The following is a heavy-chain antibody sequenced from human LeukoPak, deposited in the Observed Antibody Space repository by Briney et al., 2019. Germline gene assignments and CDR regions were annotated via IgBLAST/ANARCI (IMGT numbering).Heavy chain of an antibody. J-gene: IGHJ4*02. CDR1: GGSISSYY. CDR2: IYYSGST. V-gene: IGHV4-59*01. CDR3: ARAEDYGDYYFDY. D-gene: IGHD4-17*01. Sequence: SETLSLTCTVSGGSISSYYWSWIRQPPGKGLEWIGYIYYSGSTNYNPSLKSRVTISVDTSKNQFSLKLSSVTAADTAVYYCARAEDYGDYYFDYWGQGTLVTVSS.